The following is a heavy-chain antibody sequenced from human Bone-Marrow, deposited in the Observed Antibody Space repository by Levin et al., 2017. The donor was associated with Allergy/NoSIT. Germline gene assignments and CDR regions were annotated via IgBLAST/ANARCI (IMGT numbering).Heavy chain of an antibody. CDR2: ISYDGSNK. Sequence: GGSLRLSCAASGFTFTNYGMHWVRQAPGKGLEWVALISYDGSNKYYADSVKGRFTISRDKSKNTLYLHLNSLRAEDAAVYYCAKDYLGSSAAFDYWGQGTLVSVSS. V-gene: IGHV3-30*18. D-gene: IGHD6-6*01. CDR1: GFTFTNYG. CDR3: AKDYLGSSAAFDY. J-gene: IGHJ4*02.